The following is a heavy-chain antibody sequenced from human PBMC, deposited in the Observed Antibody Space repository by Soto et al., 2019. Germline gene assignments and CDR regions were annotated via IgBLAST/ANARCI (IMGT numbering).Heavy chain of an antibody. Sequence: QVQLVESGGGVVQPGRSLRLSCAASGFTFSSYAMHWVRQAPGTGLEWVAVISYDGSNKYYADSVKGRFTIYRDNSKKTLYLQRNSLRAEDTAVYYCARVRGWGSTLYWYADLWGGGTVVTVSA. CDR3: ARVRGWGSTLYWYADL. D-gene: IGHD3-16*01. CDR1: GFTFSSYA. V-gene: IGHV3-30-3*01. J-gene: IGHJ2*01. CDR2: ISYDGSNK.